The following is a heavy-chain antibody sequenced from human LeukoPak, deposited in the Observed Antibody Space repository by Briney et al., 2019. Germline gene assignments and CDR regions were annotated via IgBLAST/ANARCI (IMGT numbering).Heavy chain of an antibody. V-gene: IGHV1-2*02. J-gene: IGHJ4*02. CDR2: INPNSGGT. Sequence: ASVTVSYKASGYTFTVYYMHWVRQAPGQGLEGMGWINPNSGGTNYAQKFQGRVTMTRDTSISTAYMELSRLRSDDTAVYYCARVGGVLRYFDWLRYWGQGTLVTVSS. CDR1: GYTFTVYY. CDR3: ARVGGVLRYFDWLRY. D-gene: IGHD3-9*01.